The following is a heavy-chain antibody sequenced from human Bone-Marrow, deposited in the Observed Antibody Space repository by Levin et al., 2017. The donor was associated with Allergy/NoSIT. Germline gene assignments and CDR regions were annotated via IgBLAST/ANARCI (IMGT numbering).Heavy chain of an antibody. CDR1: GFTFSDYY. CDR2: ISSRGINI. CDR3: ARDRVSSTYYDRLYYYYHGMDV. Sequence: HGESLKISCAASGFTFSDYYMSWIRQAPGKGLQWVSYISSRGINIYSADSVKGRFTISRDNAKNSLFLQMNSLRAEDTAVYYCARDRVSSTYYDRLYYYYHGMDVWGQGTTVTV. J-gene: IGHJ6*02. D-gene: IGHD1-26*01. V-gene: IGHV3-11*01.